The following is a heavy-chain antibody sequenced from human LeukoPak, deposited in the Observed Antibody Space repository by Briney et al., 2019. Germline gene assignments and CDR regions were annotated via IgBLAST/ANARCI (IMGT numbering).Heavy chain of an antibody. Sequence: GGSLRLSCAASGFTFSSYGMHWVRQAPGKGLEWVAFIRYDGSNKYYADSVKGRFTISRDNSKNTLYLQMNSLRAEDTAVYYCAKTYSGYDPLDAFDIWGQGTMVTVSS. V-gene: IGHV3-30*02. CDR2: IRYDGSNK. J-gene: IGHJ3*02. CDR1: GFTFSSYG. D-gene: IGHD5-12*01. CDR3: AKTYSGYDPLDAFDI.